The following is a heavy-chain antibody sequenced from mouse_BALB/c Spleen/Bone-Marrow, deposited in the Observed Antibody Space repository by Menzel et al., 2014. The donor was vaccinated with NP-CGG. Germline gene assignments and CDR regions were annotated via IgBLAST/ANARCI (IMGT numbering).Heavy chain of an antibody. J-gene: IGHJ4*01. CDR2: IDPYNGGT. CDR1: GYSFTGYN. Sequence: EVQLQQSGPELEKPGASVKISCKASGYSFTGYNMNWVKQSNGKSLEWIGNIDPYNGGTSYNQKSKGKATLTVDKSSSTAYMHLNSLTSEDSAIYYCAREAAYYGNYGAMDYWGQGTSVTVSS. D-gene: IGHD2-10*01. CDR3: AREAAYYGNYGAMDY. V-gene: IGHV1S135*01.